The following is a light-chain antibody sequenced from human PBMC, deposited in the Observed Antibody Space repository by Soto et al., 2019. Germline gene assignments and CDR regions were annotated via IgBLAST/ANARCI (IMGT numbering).Light chain of an antibody. J-gene: IGKJ5*01. CDR3: QQRSNWPFGT. CDR2: DAS. Sequence: SPATLSLSPGERATLSCRASQSVSNYLAWYQQKPGQAPRLLIYDASSRATGIPARFSGSGSGTDFTLTISSLEPEAFAVYYCQQRSNWPFGTFGQGTRLEI. V-gene: IGKV3-11*01. CDR1: QSVSNY.